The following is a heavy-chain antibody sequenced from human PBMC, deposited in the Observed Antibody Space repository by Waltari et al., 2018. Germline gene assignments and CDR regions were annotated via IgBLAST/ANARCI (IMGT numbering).Heavy chain of an antibody. CDR3: ARGIGGYCSSTSCYSSFDY. V-gene: IGHV4-59*01. J-gene: IGHJ4*02. CDR2: IYYSGST. D-gene: IGHD2-2*01. Sequence: QVQLQESGPGLVKPSETLSLTCTVSGGSISSYYWSWIRQPPGKGLEWNGYIYYSGSTNYNPSLKSRVTISVDTSKNQFSLKLSSVTAADTAVYYCARGIGGYCSSTSCYSSFDYWGQGTLVTVSS. CDR1: GGSISSYY.